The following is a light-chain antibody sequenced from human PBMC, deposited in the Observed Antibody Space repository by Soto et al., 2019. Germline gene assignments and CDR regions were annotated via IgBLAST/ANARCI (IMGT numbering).Light chain of an antibody. CDR2: DVS. V-gene: IGLV2-14*01. CDR3: SSYTSSSTLEVV. J-gene: IGLJ2*01. Sequence: QSALTQPASVSGSPGQSITISCTGTSSDVGGYNYVSWYQQHPGKAPKLMIYDVSNRPSGVSNRFSGSKSGNTASLTISGLQAEDGADYYCSSYTSSSTLEVVFGGGTKVTVL. CDR1: SSDVGGYNY.